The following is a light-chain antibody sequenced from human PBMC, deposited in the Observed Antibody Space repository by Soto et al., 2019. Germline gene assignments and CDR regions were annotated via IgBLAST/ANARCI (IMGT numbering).Light chain of an antibody. Sequence: DIQMTQSPSSLSASVGDRVTITCRASQSISSYLNWYQQKPGKAPKLLIYAASSLQSGVPSRISGSGSWTDFTLTISSLQPEDFATYYCQQSYSTPRITFGQGTRLEIK. J-gene: IGKJ5*01. CDR1: QSISSY. CDR3: QQSYSTPRIT. CDR2: AAS. V-gene: IGKV1-39*01.